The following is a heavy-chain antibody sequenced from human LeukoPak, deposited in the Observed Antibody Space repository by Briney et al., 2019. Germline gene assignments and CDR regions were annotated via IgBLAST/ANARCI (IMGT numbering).Heavy chain of an antibody. D-gene: IGHD2-2*01. V-gene: IGHV3-53*05. CDR1: GFTVSSNY. Sequence: PGGSLRLSCAASGFTVSSNYMSWVRQAPGKGLEWVSVIYSGGSTYYADSVKGRFTISRDNSKNTLYLQMNSLRAEDTAVYYCARSLGYCSSTSCPPGYWGQGTLVTVSS. CDR3: ARSLGYCSSTSCPPGY. J-gene: IGHJ4*02. CDR2: IYSGGST.